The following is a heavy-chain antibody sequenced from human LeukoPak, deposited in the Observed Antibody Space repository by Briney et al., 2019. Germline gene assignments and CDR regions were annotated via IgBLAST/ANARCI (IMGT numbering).Heavy chain of an antibody. CDR1: GFTFSQYN. J-gene: IGHJ4*02. CDR2: ISGSGSDI. CDR3: ARDPVFSDTSGYYFDS. Sequence: GGSLTLSCAASGFTFSQYNMNWVRQAPGKGLECLSYISGSGSDIYYADSVKGRFTLSRDNGKNSLYLQMNSLRVEDTGVYYCARDPVFSDTSGYYFDSWGQGTLVTVSS. V-gene: IGHV3-48*01. D-gene: IGHD3-22*01.